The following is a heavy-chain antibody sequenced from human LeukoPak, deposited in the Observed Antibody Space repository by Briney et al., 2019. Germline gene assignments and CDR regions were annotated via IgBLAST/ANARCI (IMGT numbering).Heavy chain of an antibody. CDR3: ARDVVVVAANGGWFDP. Sequence: PSETLSLTCTVSGGSISSGDYYWSWIRQPPGKGLEWIGYIYYSGSTYYNPSLKSRVTISLDTSKNQFSLKLSSVTAADTAVYYCARDVVVVAANGGWFDPWGQGTLVTVSS. CDR2: IYYSGST. V-gene: IGHV4-30-4*01. CDR1: GGSISSGDYY. J-gene: IGHJ5*02. D-gene: IGHD2-15*01.